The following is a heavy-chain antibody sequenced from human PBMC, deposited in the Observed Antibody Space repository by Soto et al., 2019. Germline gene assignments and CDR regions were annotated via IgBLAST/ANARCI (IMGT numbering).Heavy chain of an antibody. J-gene: IGHJ4*02. CDR3: ARDLGSSWYFDY. CDR1: GFTVSSNY. Sequence: GGSLRLSCAASGFTVSSNYMSWVRQAPGKGLEWVSVIYSGGSTYYADSVKGRFTISRDNSKNTLYLQMNSLRAEDTAVYYCARDLGSSWYFDYWGQGTLVTVSS. CDR2: IYSGGST. D-gene: IGHD6-13*01. V-gene: IGHV3-66*01.